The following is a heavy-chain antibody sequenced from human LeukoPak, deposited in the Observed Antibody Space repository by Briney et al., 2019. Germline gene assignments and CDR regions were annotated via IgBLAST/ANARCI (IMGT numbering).Heavy chain of an antibody. V-gene: IGHV3-7*01. CDR3: ARDWHCSSTSCYDGRFDY. D-gene: IGHD2-2*01. Sequence: GESLRLSCAASGFTFSSYWMSWVRQAPGKGLEWVANIKQDGSEKYYVDSVKGRFTISRDNAKNSLYLQMNSLRAEDTAVYYCARDWHCSSTSCYDGRFDYWGQGTLVTVSS. CDR1: GFTFSSYW. J-gene: IGHJ4*02. CDR2: IKQDGSEK.